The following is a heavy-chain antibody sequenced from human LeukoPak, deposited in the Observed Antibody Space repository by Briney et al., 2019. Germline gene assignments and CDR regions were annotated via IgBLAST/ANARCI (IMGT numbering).Heavy chain of an antibody. CDR3: ARGGYSSGWFHAFDI. Sequence: GGSLRLSCAASGFTVSSNYMSWVRQAPGKGLEWVSVIYSGGNTYYTDSVKGRFTISRDHSKNTLYLQMNSLRPEDTAVYYCARGGYSSGWFHAFDIWGQGTMVTVSS. J-gene: IGHJ3*02. CDR2: IYSGGNT. D-gene: IGHD6-19*01. V-gene: IGHV3-66*02. CDR1: GFTVSSNY.